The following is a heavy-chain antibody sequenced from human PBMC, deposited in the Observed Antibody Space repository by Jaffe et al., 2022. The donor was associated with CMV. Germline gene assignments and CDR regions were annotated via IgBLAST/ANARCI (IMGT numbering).Heavy chain of an antibody. J-gene: IGHJ3*02. Sequence: EVQLVESGGGLVKPGGSLRLSCAASGFTFSNAWMSWVRQAPGKGLEWVGRIKSKTDGGTTDYAAPVKGRFTISRDDSKNTLYLQMNSLKTEDTAVYYCTTEDVVVVAATPDIWGQGTMVTVSS. CDR3: TTEDVVVVAATPDI. D-gene: IGHD2-15*01. CDR1: GFTFSNAW. CDR2: IKSKTDGGTT. V-gene: IGHV3-15*01.